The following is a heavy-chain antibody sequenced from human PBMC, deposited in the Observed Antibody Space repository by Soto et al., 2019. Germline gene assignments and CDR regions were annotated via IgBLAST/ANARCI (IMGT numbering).Heavy chain of an antibody. J-gene: IGHJ3*02. CDR1: GGSISSGDYY. V-gene: IGHV4-30-4*01. CDR2: IYYSGST. CDR3: ARDQVEMATITQYAFDI. D-gene: IGHD5-12*01. Sequence: SETLSLTCTVSGGSISSGDYYWSWIRQPPGKGLEWIGYIYYSGSTYYNPSLKSRVTISVDTSNNQFSLKLSSVTAADTAVYYCARDQVEMATITQYAFDIWGQGTMVT.